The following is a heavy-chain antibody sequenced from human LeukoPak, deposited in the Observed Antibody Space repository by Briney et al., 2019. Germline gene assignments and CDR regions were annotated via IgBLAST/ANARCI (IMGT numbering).Heavy chain of an antibody. Sequence: ASVKVSCKASGYSFTAYYMHWVRQAPGQGLEWMGWINPNIGGTNYAQKFQGRVTMTRDTSISTAYMELSRLRSDDTAVYYCARDNSVGDNAWWFDPWGQGTLVTVSS. D-gene: IGHD1-26*01. V-gene: IGHV1-2*02. J-gene: IGHJ5*02. CDR1: GYSFTAYY. CDR2: INPNIGGT. CDR3: ARDNSVGDNAWWFDP.